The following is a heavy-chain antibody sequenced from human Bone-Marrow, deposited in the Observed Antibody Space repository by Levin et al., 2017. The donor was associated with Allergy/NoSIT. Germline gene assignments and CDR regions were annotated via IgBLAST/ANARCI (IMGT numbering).Heavy chain of an antibody. J-gene: IGHJ4*02. V-gene: IGHV4-39*01. CDR3: ARLILKYNWNLHFSY. CDR1: GGSISSSSYY. D-gene: IGHD1-20*01. Sequence: SQTLSLTCTVSGGSISSSSYYWGWIRQPPGKGLEWIGSIYYSGSTYYNPSLKSRVTISVDTSKNQFSLKLSSVTAADTAVYYCARLILKYNWNLHFSYWGQGTLVTVSS. CDR2: IYYSGST.